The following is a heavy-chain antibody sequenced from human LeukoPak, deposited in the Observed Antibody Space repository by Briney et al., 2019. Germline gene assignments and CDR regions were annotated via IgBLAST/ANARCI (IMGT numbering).Heavy chain of an antibody. J-gene: IGHJ5*02. V-gene: IGHV4-30-2*01. Sequence: RPSETLSLTCSVSGGSISSGGYSWSWIRQPPGKGLEWIGYIYHSGSTYYNPSLKSRVTISVDTSKNQFSLKLSSVTAADTAVYYCARRIRQWLVKASGWFDPWGQGTLVTVSS. CDR2: IYHSGST. CDR1: GGSISSGGYS. CDR3: ARRIRQWLVKASGWFDP. D-gene: IGHD6-19*01.